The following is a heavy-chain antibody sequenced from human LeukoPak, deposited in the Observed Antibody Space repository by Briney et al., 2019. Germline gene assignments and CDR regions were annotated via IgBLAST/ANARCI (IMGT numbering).Heavy chain of an antibody. V-gene: IGHV3-11*04. D-gene: IGHD5-18*01. CDR1: GFTFSDYY. CDR3: ARVLREIQLWSGPYYYYYMDV. Sequence: GGSLRLSCAASGFTFSDYYMSWIRQAPGKGLEWVSYISSSGSTIYYADSVKGRFTISRDNAKNSLYLQMNSLRAGDTAVYYCARVLREIQLWSGPYYYYYMDVWGKGTTVTVSS. CDR2: ISSSGSTI. J-gene: IGHJ6*03.